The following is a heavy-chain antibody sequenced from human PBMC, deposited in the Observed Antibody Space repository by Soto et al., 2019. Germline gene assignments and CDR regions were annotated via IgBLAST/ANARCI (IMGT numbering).Heavy chain of an antibody. CDR1: GGTFSSYT. CDR3: ARHSTILSGFYYYMDV. V-gene: IGHV1-69*02. CDR2: IIPIHGIT. Sequence: SVKVSCKASGGTFSSYTLTWVRQAPGQGLEWMGRIIPIHGITDYAQTFQGRVTFTAAKSTSTAYMELSSLKSEDTAVYYCARHSTILSGFYYYMDVWGKGTTDTVSS. J-gene: IGHJ6*03. D-gene: IGHD3-3*01.